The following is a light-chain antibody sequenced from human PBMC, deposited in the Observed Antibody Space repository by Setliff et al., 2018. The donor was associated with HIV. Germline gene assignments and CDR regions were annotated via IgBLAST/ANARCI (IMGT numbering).Light chain of an antibody. V-gene: IGLV2-23*01. Sequence: QSALAQHASVSGSPGQSITISCTGTSNDVGRYDLVSWYQQRPARAPKLIIYQATRRPSGVSNRFSGSKSGNVASLTISGLQAEDEADYYCCSNTGSNTFVFGTWTKVTVL. CDR1: SNDVGRYDL. CDR3: CSNTGSNTFV. J-gene: IGLJ1*01. CDR2: QAT.